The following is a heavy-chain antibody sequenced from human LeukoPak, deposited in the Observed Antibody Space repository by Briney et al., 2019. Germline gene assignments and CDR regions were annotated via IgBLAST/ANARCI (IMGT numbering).Heavy chain of an antibody. J-gene: IGHJ6*02. V-gene: IGHV3-33*01. CDR1: GFTFSSYG. CDR2: TWYNGDNK. Sequence: GGSLRLSCAASGFTFSSYGMHWVHQSPAKGLEWVAATWYNGDNKDYAASVKGRFTISRDNSNNTLYLQMNSLRAEDTAIYYCARDSRVTTYYYYGMDVWGQGTTVTVSS. D-gene: IGHD4-17*01. CDR3: ARDSRVTTYYYYGMDV.